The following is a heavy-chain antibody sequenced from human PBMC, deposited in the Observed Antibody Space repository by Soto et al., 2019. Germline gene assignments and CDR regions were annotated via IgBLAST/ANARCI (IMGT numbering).Heavy chain of an antibody. CDR3: VKEYCTGGTCFDAFDR. Sequence: EAELVESGGGLVQPGGSLTLSCAASGFIFSDYEVDWVRQAPGRGPEWISYISDGGTTIYYAASVKGRFTISRDDAKKSLDLNMTNLRVDDTAIYFWVKEYCTGGTCFDAFDRWGQGTGVTVSS. CDR2: ISDGGTTI. J-gene: IGHJ3*01. CDR1: GFIFSDYE. D-gene: IGHD2-8*02. V-gene: IGHV3-48*03.